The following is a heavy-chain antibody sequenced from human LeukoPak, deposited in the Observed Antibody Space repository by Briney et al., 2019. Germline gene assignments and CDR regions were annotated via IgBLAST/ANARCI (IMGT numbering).Heavy chain of an antibody. CDR1: GFTFSSYE. CDR3: ARADGLLEGEATFDY. Sequence: PGGSLRLSCAASGFTFSSYEMSWVRQAPGKGLEWVSYISSSGSTIYYADSVKGRFTISRDNAKNSLYLQMNSLRAEDTAIYYCARADGLLEGEATFDYWGQGTLVTVSS. D-gene: IGHD3-16*01. CDR2: ISSSGSTI. V-gene: IGHV3-48*03. J-gene: IGHJ4*02.